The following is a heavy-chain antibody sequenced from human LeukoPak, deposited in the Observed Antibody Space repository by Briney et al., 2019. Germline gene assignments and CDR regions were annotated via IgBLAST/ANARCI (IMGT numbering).Heavy chain of an antibody. D-gene: IGHD2-2*01. Sequence: ASVKVSCKASGYTFTSYDINWVRQATGQGLEWMGWMNPNSGNTGYAQKFQGRVTMTRNTSISTAYMELSSLRSEDTAVYYYARGRARSSDCSSTSCYDASFDYWGQGTLVTVSS. V-gene: IGHV1-8*01. J-gene: IGHJ4*02. CDR3: ARGRARSSDCSSTSCYDASFDY. CDR1: GYTFTSYD. CDR2: MNPNSGNT.